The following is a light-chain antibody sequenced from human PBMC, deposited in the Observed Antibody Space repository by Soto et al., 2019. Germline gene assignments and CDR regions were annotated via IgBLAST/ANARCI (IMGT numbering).Light chain of an antibody. Sequence: QSALTQPASVSGSPGQSITISCTGTSSDVGSYNLVSWYQQHPGKAPKLMIYEGSNRPSGVSNRFSGSKSGNTASLTISGLQAEDEADYYCCSYAGSSPSLVFGTGTKVTVL. J-gene: IGLJ1*01. CDR2: EGS. CDR3: CSYAGSSPSLV. CDR1: SSDVGSYNL. V-gene: IGLV2-23*01.